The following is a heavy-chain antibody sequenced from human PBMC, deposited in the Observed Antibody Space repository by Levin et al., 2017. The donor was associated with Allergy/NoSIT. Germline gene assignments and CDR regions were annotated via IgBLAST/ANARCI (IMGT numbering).Heavy chain of an antibody. V-gene: IGHV3-7*01. CDR1: GFTFSSYS. CDR2: IKQDGSEQ. CDR3: ARGSYSPTY. J-gene: IGHJ4*02. D-gene: IGHD4-11*01. Sequence: GSLRLSCAASGFTFSSYSMNWVRQAPGKGLEWVASIKQDGSEQYYVDSVKGRFTISRDNAKNSLFLQMNSLRAEDTALYYCARGSYSPTYWGQGTLVTVSS.